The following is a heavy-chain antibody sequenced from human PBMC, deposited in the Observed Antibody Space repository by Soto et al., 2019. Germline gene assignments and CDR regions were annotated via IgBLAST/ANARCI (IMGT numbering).Heavy chain of an antibody. CDR3: ERGSARGVYSNAFDI. CDR1: GYTFTSYG. CDR2: ISAYNGNT. D-gene: IGHD2-8*02. Sequence: GASVKVSCKASGYTFTSYGISWVRQAPGQGLEWMGWISAYNGNTNYAQKLQGRVTMTTDTSTSTAYMELRSLRSDDTAVYYCERGSARGVYSNAFDIWGQGTMVTVSS. J-gene: IGHJ3*02. V-gene: IGHV1-18*01.